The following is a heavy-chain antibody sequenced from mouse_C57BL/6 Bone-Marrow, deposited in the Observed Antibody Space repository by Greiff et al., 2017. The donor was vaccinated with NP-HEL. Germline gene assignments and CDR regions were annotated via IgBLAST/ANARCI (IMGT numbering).Heavy chain of an antibody. CDR1: GYPFTDYY. Sequence: EVQLQQSGPELVKPGASVKISCKASGYPFTDYYVNWVKQSHGKSLEWIGDINPTNGGTSYTHKFKGMATLPVDTSSIPASMELRSLTSEDSAVYYCARATYYDYDGAMDYWGQGTSVTVSS. CDR3: ARATYYDYDGAMDY. J-gene: IGHJ4*01. V-gene: IGHV1-26*01. D-gene: IGHD2-4*01. CDR2: INPTNGGT.